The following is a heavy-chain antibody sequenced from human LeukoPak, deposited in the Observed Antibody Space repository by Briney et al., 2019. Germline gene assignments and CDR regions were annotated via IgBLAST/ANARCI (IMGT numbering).Heavy chain of an antibody. J-gene: IGHJ4*02. CDR3: ARVGYYASGPFSYFDY. Sequence: PGGSLRLSCAASGFTFSGYAMHWVRQAPGKGLEWVAVISYDGSNEYYADSVKGRFTISRDNSKNTLYLQMNSLSVEETAVYYCARVGYYASGPFSYFDYWGQGTLVTVSS. CDR2: ISYDGSNE. V-gene: IGHV3-30-3*01. D-gene: IGHD3-10*01. CDR1: GFTFSGYA.